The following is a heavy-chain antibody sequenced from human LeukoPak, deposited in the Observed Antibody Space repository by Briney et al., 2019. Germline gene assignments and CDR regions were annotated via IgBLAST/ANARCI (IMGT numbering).Heavy chain of an antibody. CDR3: ARHGRGGSYYASDY. J-gene: IGHJ4*02. CDR2: INHSGST. V-gene: IGHV4-34*01. D-gene: IGHD1-26*01. Sequence: SETLSLTCAVYGGSFSGYYWSWIRQPPGKGLEWIGEINHSGSTNYNPSLKSRVTISVDTSKNQFSLKLSSVTAADTAVYYCARHGRGGSYYASDYWGQGTLVTVSS. CDR1: GGSFSGYY.